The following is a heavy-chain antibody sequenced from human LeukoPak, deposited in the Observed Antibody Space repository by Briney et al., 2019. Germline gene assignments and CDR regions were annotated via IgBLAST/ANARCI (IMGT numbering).Heavy chain of an antibody. D-gene: IGHD2-15*01. Sequence: GGSPRPSCAASGFTFSSYSMNWVRQAPGKGLEWVSSISSSSSYIYYADSVKGRFTISRDNAKNSLYLQMNSLRAEDTAVYYCARDGVPIRYCSGGSCSGNWVDPWGQGTLVTVSS. V-gene: IGHV3-21*01. CDR2: ISSSSSYI. CDR1: GFTFSSYS. CDR3: ARDGVPIRYCSGGSCSGNWVDP. J-gene: IGHJ5*02.